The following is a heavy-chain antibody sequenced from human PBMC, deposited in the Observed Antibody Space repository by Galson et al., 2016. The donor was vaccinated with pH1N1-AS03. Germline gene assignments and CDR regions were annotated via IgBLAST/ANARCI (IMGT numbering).Heavy chain of an antibody. CDR3: ARETIRAGEFDL. CDR1: GFTLSSHS. J-gene: IGHJ3*01. Sequence: SLRLSCAASGFTLSSHSMHWARQAPDEGLEWVAGISYHGNNKFYAHSVKGRFTISRDSLQNTLDLQMNRLSAEDSAVYFCARETIRAGEFDLWGRGTVVTVSS. V-gene: IGHV3-30-3*01. CDR2: ISYHGNNK. D-gene: IGHD1-26*01.